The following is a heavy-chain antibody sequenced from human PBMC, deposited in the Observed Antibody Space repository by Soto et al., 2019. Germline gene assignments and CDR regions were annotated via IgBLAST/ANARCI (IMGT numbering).Heavy chain of an antibody. CDR3: ARKEVRGPYYGMDV. D-gene: IGHD3-10*01. CDR1: GGSISSGGYY. J-gene: IGHJ6*02. Sequence: QVQLQESGRGLVKPSQTLSLTCTVSGGSISSGGYYWSWIRQHPGKGLEWIGYIYYSGSTYYNPSLKSRVTISVDTSKNQFSLKLSSVTAADTAVYYSARKEVRGPYYGMDVWGQGTTVTVSS. V-gene: IGHV4-31*03. CDR2: IYYSGST.